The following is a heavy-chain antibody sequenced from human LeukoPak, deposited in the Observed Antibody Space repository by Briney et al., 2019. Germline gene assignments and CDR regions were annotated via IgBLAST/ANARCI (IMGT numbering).Heavy chain of an antibody. V-gene: IGHV3-33*01. J-gene: IGHJ4*02. CDR2: IWYDGITE. D-gene: IGHD6-19*01. CDR3: ARDRVAVSGHVGY. Sequence: GGSLRLSCAASGFTFSSYGMHWVRQAPGKGLEWVAVIWYDGITEYYGDSVKSRFTISRDNSKNTLYLQMNSLRAEDTAVYYCARDRVAVSGHVGYWGQGTLVTVSS. CDR1: GFTFSSYG.